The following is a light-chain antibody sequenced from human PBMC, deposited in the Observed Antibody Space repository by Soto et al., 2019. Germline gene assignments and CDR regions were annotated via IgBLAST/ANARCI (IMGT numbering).Light chain of an antibody. CDR2: AAS. J-gene: IGKJ4*01. CDR3: QKYNGPAHT. CDR1: QGISNY. V-gene: IGKV1-27*01. Sequence: DIKMTQSPSSLSASVGDRVTITCRASQGISNYLAWYQQKPGKVPTLLISAASTLQSGVPSRFSGSGSGTDFTLSISSLQPEDVATYYCQKYNGPAHTFGGGTKVEIK.